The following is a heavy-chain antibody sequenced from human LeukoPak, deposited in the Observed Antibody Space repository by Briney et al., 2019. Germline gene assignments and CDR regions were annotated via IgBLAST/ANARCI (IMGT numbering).Heavy chain of an antibody. CDR1: GFTFSSYA. V-gene: IGHV3-30*04. Sequence: GGSLRLSCAASGFTFSSYAMHWARQAPGKGLEWVAAISNDGNNKFYADSVKGRFTMSRDNPKNTMNLQMNSLRAEDTAVYYCAKGGGSSGRSYYFDYWGQGTLVAVSS. J-gene: IGHJ4*02. D-gene: IGHD3-22*01. CDR2: ISNDGNNK. CDR3: AKGGGSSGRSYYFDY.